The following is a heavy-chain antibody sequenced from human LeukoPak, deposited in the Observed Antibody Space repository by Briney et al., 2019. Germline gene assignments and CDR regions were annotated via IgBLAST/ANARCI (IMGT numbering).Heavy chain of an antibody. Sequence: SETLSLTCIVSGAYISSHYWSWIRRPPGKGLEWIGYVHSSGTTNYNPSLQSRVTISTDMSENQFSLRLSSVTAADTAVYYCARLAQITLVRGQSYYNHSMDVWGQGTTVTVSS. J-gene: IGHJ6*02. D-gene: IGHD3-10*01. V-gene: IGHV4-59*11. CDR1: GAYISSHY. CDR3: ARLAQITLVRGQSYYNHSMDV. CDR2: VHSSGTT.